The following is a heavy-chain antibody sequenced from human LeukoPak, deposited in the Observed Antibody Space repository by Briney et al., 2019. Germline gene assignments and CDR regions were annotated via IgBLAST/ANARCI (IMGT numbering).Heavy chain of an antibody. V-gene: IGHV4-4*07. Sequence: SETLSLTCTVSGGSLSSYYWSWIRQPAGKGLEWIGRIYTSGSTNYNPSLKSRVTMSVDTSKNQFSLKLSSVTAADTAVYYCASHDSPNWYFDLWGQGTLVTVSS. CDR3: ASHDSPNWYFDL. CDR2: IYTSGST. J-gene: IGHJ2*01. D-gene: IGHD2-15*01. CDR1: GGSLSSYY.